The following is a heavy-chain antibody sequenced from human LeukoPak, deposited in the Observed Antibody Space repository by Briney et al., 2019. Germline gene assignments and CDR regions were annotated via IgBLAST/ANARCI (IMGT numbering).Heavy chain of an antibody. D-gene: IGHD6-19*01. J-gene: IGHJ4*01. CDR3: ARVDTWLVFDS. Sequence: PGGSLRLSCAASRFTFSSHWMSWVRQAPGKGLEWVANIKQDGNEKYYVDSVKGRFTISRDNAKNSLHLQMNSLRAEDTALYYCARVDTWLVFDSWGHGTLVTVSS. CDR1: RFTFSSHW. V-gene: IGHV3-7*01. CDR2: IKQDGNEK.